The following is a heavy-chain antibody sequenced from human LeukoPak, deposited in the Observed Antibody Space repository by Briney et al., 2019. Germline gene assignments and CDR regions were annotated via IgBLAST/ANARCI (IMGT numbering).Heavy chain of an antibody. V-gene: IGHV3-23*01. CDR2: ISGSGGST. CDR1: GFTFSSYA. J-gene: IGHJ4*02. D-gene: IGHD3-10*01. CDR3: AKGGMVRGVQDY. Sequence: GGSLRLSCAASGFTFSSYAMSWVRQAPGKGLEWVSAISGSGGSTYYADSVKGRFTISRDNSKNTLYLQMNSLRAEDTAIYYCAKGGMVRGVQDYWGQGTLVTVSS.